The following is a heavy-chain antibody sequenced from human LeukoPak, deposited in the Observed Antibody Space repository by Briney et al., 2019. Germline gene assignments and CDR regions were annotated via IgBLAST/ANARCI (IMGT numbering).Heavy chain of an antibody. CDR3: ARWGYNWFDP. V-gene: IGHV4-59*11. CDR1: GGSISSHY. Sequence: SETLSLTCTVSGGSISSHYWSWIRQPPGKGLEWIGYIYYSGSTNYNPSLKSRVTISVDTSKNQFSLKLSSVTAADTAVYYCARWGYNWFDPWGQGTLVTASS. D-gene: IGHD7-27*01. J-gene: IGHJ5*02. CDR2: IYYSGST.